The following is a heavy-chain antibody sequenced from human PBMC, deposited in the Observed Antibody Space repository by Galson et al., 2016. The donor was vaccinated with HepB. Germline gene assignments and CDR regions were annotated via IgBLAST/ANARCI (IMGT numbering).Heavy chain of an antibody. V-gene: IGHV3-11*01. CDR2: ISSSGSTI. J-gene: IGHJ4*02. CDR3: ARGNGWAIRSWRSPTPYYFDL. CDR1: GFTFSDYY. D-gene: IGHD3-16*01. Sequence: LRLSCAASGFTFSDYYMSWIRQAPGKGLEWVSYISSSGSTIYYADSVKGRFTVSRDNAKNSLYLQMNSLRAEDTAVYYCARGNGWAIRSWRSPTPYYFDLWGQGALVTVSS.